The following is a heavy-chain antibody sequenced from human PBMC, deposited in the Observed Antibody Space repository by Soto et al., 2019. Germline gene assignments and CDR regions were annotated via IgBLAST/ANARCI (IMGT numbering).Heavy chain of an antibody. CDR1: GYTFTSYA. Sequence: ASVKVSCKASGYTFTSYAMHWVRQAPGQRLEWMGWINAGNGNTKYSQKFQGRVTITRDTSASTAYMELSSLRSEDTAVYYCARDRGYCSSTSCYLKAFDIWGQGTMVTVSS. J-gene: IGHJ3*02. D-gene: IGHD2-2*01. CDR3: ARDRGYCSSTSCYLKAFDI. V-gene: IGHV1-3*01. CDR2: INAGNGNT.